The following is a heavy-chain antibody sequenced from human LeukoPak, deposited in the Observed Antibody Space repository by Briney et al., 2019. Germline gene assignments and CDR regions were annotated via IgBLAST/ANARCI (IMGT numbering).Heavy chain of an antibody. D-gene: IGHD1-1*01. Sequence: SETLSLTCTVSGGSISNSYWSWIRQPPGEGLEWIGYIYYSGSTNYNPSLKSRVTISVDTSKNQFSLKLSSVTAADTAVYYCARLRDLYNIFDYWGQGTLVTVSS. V-gene: IGHV4-59*12. CDR3: ARLRDLYNIFDY. CDR2: IYYSGST. CDR1: GGSISNSY. J-gene: IGHJ4*02.